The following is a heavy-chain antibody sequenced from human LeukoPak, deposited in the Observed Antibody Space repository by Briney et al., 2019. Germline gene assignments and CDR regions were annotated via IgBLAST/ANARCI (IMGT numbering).Heavy chain of an antibody. Sequence: PGGSLRLSCAASGFTFSSYAMSWVRQAPGKGLEWVSAISCSDGSTYYADSVKGRFTISRDNSKNTLYLQMNSLRAEDTAVYYCAKMGSGWYDPEDLDYWGQGTLVTVSS. V-gene: IGHV3-23*01. D-gene: IGHD6-19*01. J-gene: IGHJ4*02. CDR1: GFTFSSYA. CDR3: AKMGSGWYDPEDLDY. CDR2: ISCSDGST.